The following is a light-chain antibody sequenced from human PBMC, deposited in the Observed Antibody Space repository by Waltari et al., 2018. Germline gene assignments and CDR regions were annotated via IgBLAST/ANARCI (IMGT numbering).Light chain of an antibody. J-gene: IGKJ4*01. CDR1: QSIDIW. Sequence: DIQMTQSPSTLSASVGDRVTITCRASQSIDIWLAWYQQKPGKAPKLLISKASNLERKAPSRFSGSGSGTEFTLTISSLQPDDSATFYCQHYSHYPPTFGGGTKVEIK. CDR2: KAS. CDR3: QHYSHYPPT. V-gene: IGKV1-5*03.